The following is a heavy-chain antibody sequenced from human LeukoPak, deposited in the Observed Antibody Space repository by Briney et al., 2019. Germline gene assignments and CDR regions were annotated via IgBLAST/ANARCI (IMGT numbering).Heavy chain of an antibody. D-gene: IGHD3-22*01. CDR3: ARVVSGYGYSTY. CDR1: GYTFTSYG. CDR2: ISAYNGHT. J-gene: IGHJ4*02. Sequence: ASVTVSCKASGYTFTSYGISWVRQAPGQGLEWMGWISAYNGHTNYAQKFQGRVTMTTDTSTSTAYMELRSLRSDDTAVFYCARVVSGYGYSTYWGQGTLVTVPS. V-gene: IGHV1-18*01.